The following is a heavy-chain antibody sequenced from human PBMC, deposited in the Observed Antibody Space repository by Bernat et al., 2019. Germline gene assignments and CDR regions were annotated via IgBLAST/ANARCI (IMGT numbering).Heavy chain of an antibody. D-gene: IGHD4-17*01. V-gene: IGHV3-49*04. CDR2: IRSKAYGGTT. CDR3: TGREDGDYTTYYFDY. J-gene: IGHJ4*02. CDR1: GFTFGDYA. Sequence: EVQLVESGGGLVQPGRSLRLSCTASGFTFGDYAMSWVRQAPGKGLEWVGFIRSKAYGGTTEYAASVKGRFTISRDDSKSIAYLQMNSLKTEDTAVYYCTGREDGDYTTYYFDYWGQGTLVTVSS.